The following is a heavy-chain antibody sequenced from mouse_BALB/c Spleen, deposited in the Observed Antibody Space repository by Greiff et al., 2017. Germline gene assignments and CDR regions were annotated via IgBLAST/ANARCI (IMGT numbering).Heavy chain of an antibody. CDR1: GYTFTSYW. CDR2: INPSTGYT. V-gene: IGHV1-7*01. CDR3: TRSRVITTNFLIDY. Sequence: VQLQQSGAELAKPGASVKMSCKASGYTFTSYWMHWVKQRPGQGLEWIGYINPSTGYTEYNQKFKDKATLTADKTSSTAYMQLSSLTSEDSADYYCTRSRVITTNFLIDYWGQGTSLTVSS. J-gene: IGHJ2*02. D-gene: IGHD2-4*01.